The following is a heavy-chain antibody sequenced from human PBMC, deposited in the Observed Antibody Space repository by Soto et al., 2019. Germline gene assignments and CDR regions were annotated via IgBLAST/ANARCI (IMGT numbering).Heavy chain of an antibody. CDR2: IIPVVGTT. Sequence: QVKLVQSGAEVKKPGSSVKVSCKASGDTFTTNSLNWVRQAPGQGLEWMGGIIPVVGTTKYAQKYQDRVTTTGDKSTNTADMELSSLTSADTAVYYCARGLLYATTYLDYWGQGTPVTVSS. CDR1: GDTFTTNS. D-gene: IGHD2-8*01. V-gene: IGHV1-69*06. CDR3: ARGLLYATTYLDY. J-gene: IGHJ4*02.